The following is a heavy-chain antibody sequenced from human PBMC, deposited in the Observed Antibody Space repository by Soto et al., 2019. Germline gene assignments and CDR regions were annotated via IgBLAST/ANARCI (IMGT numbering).Heavy chain of an antibody. CDR1: GGSIRSSNW. D-gene: IGHD2-2*01. CDR3: ARDRWDCSSTRCSGDGMDV. CDR2: IYHSGST. J-gene: IGHJ6*02. V-gene: IGHV4-4*02. Sequence: QVQLQESGPGLVKPSGTLSLNCAVSGGSIRSSNWWSWVRQPPGKGLEWIGEIYHSGSTNYNPSLMGRVTRSVDKSKNQFAMKLSSVTAADTAVYYCARDRWDCSSTRCSGDGMDVWGQGTTVTVSS.